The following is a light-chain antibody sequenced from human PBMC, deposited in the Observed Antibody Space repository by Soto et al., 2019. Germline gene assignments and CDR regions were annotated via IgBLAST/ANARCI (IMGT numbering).Light chain of an antibody. CDR3: QVWDSSGDRDLV. Sequence: SYELTQPPSVSVAPGKTARITCGGNNIGSKSVHWYQQKPGQAPVLVIYYDSDRPSGIPERFSGSNSGNTATLTISRVEAGDEADYYCQVWDSSGDRDLVFGGGTQLTVL. V-gene: IGLV3-21*04. J-gene: IGLJ2*01. CDR2: YDS. CDR1: NIGSKS.